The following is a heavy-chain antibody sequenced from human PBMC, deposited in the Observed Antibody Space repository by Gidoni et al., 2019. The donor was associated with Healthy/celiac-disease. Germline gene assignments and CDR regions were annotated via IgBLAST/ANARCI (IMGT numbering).Heavy chain of an antibody. J-gene: IGHJ5*02. V-gene: IGHV1-46*01. CDR3: ARDRGAVAGYNWFDP. Sequence: QVQLVQSGAEVKKPGASVTVSCKASGYTFTSYYLHWVRQAPGQGLEWMGIINPSGGSTSYAQKFQGRVTMTRDTSTSTVYMELSSLRSEDTAVYYCARDRGAVAGYNWFDPWGQGTLVTVSS. CDR1: GYTFTSYY. CDR2: INPSGGST. D-gene: IGHD6-19*01.